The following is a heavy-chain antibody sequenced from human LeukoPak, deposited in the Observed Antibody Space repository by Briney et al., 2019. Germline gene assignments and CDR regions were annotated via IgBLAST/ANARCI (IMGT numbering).Heavy chain of an antibody. D-gene: IGHD2-2*01. CDR3: ARIYCTSSSCYDYYYYYMDV. V-gene: IGHV4-59*08. CDR1: GASISSHY. CDR2: IFHGVST. Sequence: PSETLSLTCTVSGASISSHYWTWIRQSPGRGLEWIGYIFHGVSTNYSPSLKSRVTMSVDTSKKQLSLKVRSVTAADTAVYYCARIYCTSSSCYDYYYYYMDVWGKGTTVIVSS. J-gene: IGHJ6*03.